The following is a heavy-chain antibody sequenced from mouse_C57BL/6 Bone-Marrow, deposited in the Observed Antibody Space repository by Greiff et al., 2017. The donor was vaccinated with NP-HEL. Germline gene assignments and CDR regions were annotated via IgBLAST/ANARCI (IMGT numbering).Heavy chain of an antibody. J-gene: IGHJ2*01. CDR3: ARGYGSSFFDY. CDR2: INPSSGYT. Sequence: VQLQQSGAELARPGASVKMSCKASGYTFTSYTMHWVKQRPGQGLEWIGYINPSSGYTKYNQKFKDKATLTADKATSTAYMQMSSLTSEDFAVYYCARGYGSSFFDYWGQGTTLTVSS. V-gene: IGHV1-4*01. D-gene: IGHD1-1*01. CDR1: GYTFTSYT.